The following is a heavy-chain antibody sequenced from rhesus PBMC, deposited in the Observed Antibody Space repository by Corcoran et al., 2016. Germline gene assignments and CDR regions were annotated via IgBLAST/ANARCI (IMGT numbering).Heavy chain of an antibody. D-gene: IGHD1-44*02. J-gene: IGHJ4*01. Sequence: QVQLQESGPGLVQPSETLSLTCGVSRGSLTDPYFWNWIRQPPGKGLEWIGYIGGSSGTTYYNPSLKSRVTMSKDTAKNQFSLKLSSVTAADTAAYFCARNPGSVSLDYWGQGVLVTVSS. V-gene: IGHV4-165*02. CDR2: IGGSSGTT. CDR3: ARNPGSVSLDY. CDR1: RGSLTDPYF.